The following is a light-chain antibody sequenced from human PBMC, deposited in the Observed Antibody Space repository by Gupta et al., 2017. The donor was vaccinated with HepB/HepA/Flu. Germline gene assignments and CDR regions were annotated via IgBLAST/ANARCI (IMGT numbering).Light chain of an antibody. CDR1: QSIGSS. V-gene: IGKV6D-21*02. CDR3: HQSSSLPQT. J-gene: IGKJ2*01. Sequence: EILLSQSPVHHSVPPTEKVTSTCRASQSIGSSLHWYQQKPDQSPKLLIKFASQSVSGVPSRFSGSGSGTDFTLTIYSLEAEDAAAYYCHQSSSLPQTFGQGTKLEIK. CDR2: FAS.